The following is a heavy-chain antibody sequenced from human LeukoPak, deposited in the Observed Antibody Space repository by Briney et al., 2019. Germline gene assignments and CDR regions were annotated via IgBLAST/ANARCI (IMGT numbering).Heavy chain of an antibody. CDR3: ASSGYYSDFDY. CDR2: IYSGGST. J-gene: IGHJ4*02. CDR1: GFTVSTNY. Sequence: GGSLRLSCAASGFTVSTNYMSWVRQAPGKGLEWVSIIYSGGSTYYADSVKGRFTISRDKSKNTLVLQMNSLRAEDTAVYYCASSGYYSDFDYWGQGTLVTVSS. D-gene: IGHD3-22*01. V-gene: IGHV3-53*01.